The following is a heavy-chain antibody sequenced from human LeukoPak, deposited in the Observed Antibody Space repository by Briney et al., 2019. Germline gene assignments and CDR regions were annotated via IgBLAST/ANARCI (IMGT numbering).Heavy chain of an antibody. CDR2: ISWDGRRT. CDR1: GFSFDDYT. V-gene: IGHV3-43*01. D-gene: IGHD4-11*01. Sequence: GGSLRLSCAASGFSFDDYTMHWVRQAPGKGLQWVSLISWDGRRTNYADSVKGRFTISRDNSKNSLYLQMNSLRAEDTAMYYCAKVYYSNYVGGSYFDSWGQGTLVTVSS. CDR3: AKVYYSNYVGGSYFDS. J-gene: IGHJ4*02.